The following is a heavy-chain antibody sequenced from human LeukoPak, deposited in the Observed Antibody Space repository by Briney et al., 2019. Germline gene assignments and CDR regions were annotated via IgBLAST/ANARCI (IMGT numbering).Heavy chain of an antibody. CDR1: GFTVGSNY. CDR2: IYSGGST. J-gene: IGHJ6*02. CDR3: ARLSRHRFGEFCGMDV. D-gene: IGHD3-10*01. V-gene: IGHV3-53*01. Sequence: GGSLRLSCAASGFTVGSNYMSWVRQAPGKGLEWVSVIYSGGSTYFADSEKGRFTISRDNSKNTLYLQMNSLRAEDTAVYYCARLSRHRFGEFCGMDVWGQGTTVTVSS.